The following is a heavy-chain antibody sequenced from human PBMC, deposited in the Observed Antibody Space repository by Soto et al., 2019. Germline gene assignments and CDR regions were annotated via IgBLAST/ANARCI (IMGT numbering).Heavy chain of an antibody. CDR3: AGRTVASSWTSDI. CDR2: ISGTAGKT. Sequence: AGGSLRLSCAASGFIFTRYAMAWVRQVPGKGLEWLAGISGTAGKTYYLDSVKGRFTISRDTSRNTVFLQMNSLRADDTAIYFCAGRTVASSWTSDIWGQGTMVTVSS. V-gene: IGHV3-23*01. CDR1: GFIFTRYA. J-gene: IGHJ3*02. D-gene: IGHD6-19*01.